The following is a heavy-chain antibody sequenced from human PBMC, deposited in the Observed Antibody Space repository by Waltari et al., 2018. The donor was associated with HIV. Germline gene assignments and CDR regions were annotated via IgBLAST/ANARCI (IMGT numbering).Heavy chain of an antibody. CDR3: ARQRGSGLWYFDL. D-gene: IGHD3-10*01. CDR1: GGSISRNYYF. Sequence: QSQLQESDPGLVKPSETLSLTCTVSGGSISRNYYFWAWVRQPPGKGLEWIGTISHTVGTTYSNPSLQSRVIMSVDTSKDQSSLRLSSMTATDTAVYYCARQRGSGLWYFDLWGRGTLVSVSS. CDR2: ISHTVGTT. V-gene: IGHV4-39*01. J-gene: IGHJ2*01.